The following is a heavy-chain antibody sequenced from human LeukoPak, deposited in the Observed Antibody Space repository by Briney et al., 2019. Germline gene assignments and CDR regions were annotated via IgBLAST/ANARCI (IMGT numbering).Heavy chain of an antibody. CDR2: ISSSGSTI. J-gene: IGHJ4*02. D-gene: IGHD6-19*01. CDR3: AREFGYSSGWYVFDY. Sequence: GGSLRLSCAASGFTFSSYEMNWVRQAPGKGLEWVSYISSSGSTIYYADSVKGRFTISRDNAKNSLYLQMSSLRAEDTAVYYCAREFGYSSGWYVFDYWGQETLVTVSS. V-gene: IGHV3-48*03. CDR1: GFTFSSYE.